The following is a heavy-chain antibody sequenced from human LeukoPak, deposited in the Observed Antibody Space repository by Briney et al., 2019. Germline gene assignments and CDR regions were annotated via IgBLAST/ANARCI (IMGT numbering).Heavy chain of an antibody. D-gene: IGHD3-3*01. J-gene: IGHJ3*02. CDR1: GGTFSSYA. V-gene: IGHV1-69*01. CDR3: ASKPEWLSRAAFDI. Sequence: SVKVSCKASGGTFSSYAISWVRQAPGQGLEWMGGIIPIFGTANYAQKFQGRVTITADESTSTAYMELSSLRSEDTAVYYCASKPEWLSRAAFDIWGQGTMVTVSS. CDR2: IIPIFGTA.